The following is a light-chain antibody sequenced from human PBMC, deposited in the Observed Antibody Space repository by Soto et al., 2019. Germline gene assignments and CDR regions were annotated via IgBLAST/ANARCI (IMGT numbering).Light chain of an antibody. CDR3: QQRSNWPLT. V-gene: IGKV3-11*01. CDR1: RSIRRY. Sequence: EIMLTQSPATLSLSPGERATLSCRASRSIRRYLAWYQQKPGQAPRLLIYDASTRATGIPARFSGSGSGTDFPLTISSLEPADFAVYYCQQRSNWPLTFGGGTKVDIK. J-gene: IGKJ4*01. CDR2: DAS.